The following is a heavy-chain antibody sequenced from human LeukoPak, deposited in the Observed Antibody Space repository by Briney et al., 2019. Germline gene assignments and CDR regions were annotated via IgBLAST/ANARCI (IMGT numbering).Heavy chain of an antibody. CDR1: GGSISSYY. CDR3: ASESVQGDYSNYDSDWFDP. V-gene: IGHV4-38-2*02. D-gene: IGHD4-11*01. CDR2: IYHSGST. Sequence: PSETLSLTCTVSGGSISSYYWSWIRQPPGKGLEWIGSIYHSGSTYYNPSLMSRVIISVDTSKNQFSLKLSSVTAADTALYYCASESVQGDYSNYDSDWFDPWGQGTLVTVSS. J-gene: IGHJ5*02.